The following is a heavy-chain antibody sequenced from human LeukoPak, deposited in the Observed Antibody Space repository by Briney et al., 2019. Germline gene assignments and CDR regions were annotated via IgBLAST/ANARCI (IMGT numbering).Heavy chain of an antibody. V-gene: IGHV4-34*01. CDR2: INHSGST. J-gene: IGHJ6*02. CDR1: GFTFNRCW. Sequence: GSLRLSCVVSGFTFNRCWMNWVRQPPGKGLEWIGEINHSGSTNYNPSLKSRVTISVDTSKNQFSLKLSSVTAADTAVYYCARGLRFLEWLSNYYYGMDVWGQGTTVTVSS. CDR3: ARGLRFLEWLSNYYYGMDV. D-gene: IGHD3-3*01.